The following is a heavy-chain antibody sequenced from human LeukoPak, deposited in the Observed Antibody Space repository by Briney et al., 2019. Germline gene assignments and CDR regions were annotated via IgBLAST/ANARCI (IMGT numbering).Heavy chain of an antibody. CDR1: GGTFTHYG. CDR2: IIPIFTTA. Sequence: SVKVSCKSSGGTFTHYGISWVRHSPGHGLESMGRIIPIFTTANYAQKFQSRVTLTSATSTHTAYIALTCRRSAHLTVYYCTSDGQFEYYFDSWGQGTLLTVSS. J-gene: IGHJ4*02. CDR3: TSDGQFEYYFDS. D-gene: IGHD2/OR15-2a*01. V-gene: IGHV1-69*06.